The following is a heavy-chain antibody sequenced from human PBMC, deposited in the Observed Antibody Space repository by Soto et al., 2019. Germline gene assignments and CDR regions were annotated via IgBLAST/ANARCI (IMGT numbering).Heavy chain of an antibody. CDR3: SSVIMLTGYYLTH. CDR2: IYYSGGT. Sequence: PSETLSLTCTVSGGSISRSSYFWGWIRHPPGKGLEWIGSIYYSGGTYYNPSLKSRVTISVDTSKNQFSLKLSSVTAADTAVYYFSSVIMLTGYYLTHCGQGTLVTVS. J-gene: IGHJ4*02. D-gene: IGHD3-9*01. CDR1: GGSISRSSYF. V-gene: IGHV4-39*01.